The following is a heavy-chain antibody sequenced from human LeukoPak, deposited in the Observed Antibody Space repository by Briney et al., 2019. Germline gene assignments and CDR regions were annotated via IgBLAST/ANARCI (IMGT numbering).Heavy chain of an antibody. CDR3: ARRDGYGAYDI. CDR1: GYRFTTYW. CDR2: IYPGDSDT. J-gene: IGHJ3*02. V-gene: IGHV5-51*01. D-gene: IGHD5-24*01. Sequence: GESLKISCKGSGYRFTTYWIGWVRQVPGKGLEWMGIIYPGDSDTRYSPSFQGQVTISADKSISTAYLQWNSLKASDTAMYYCARRDGYGAYDIWGQGTMVTVSS.